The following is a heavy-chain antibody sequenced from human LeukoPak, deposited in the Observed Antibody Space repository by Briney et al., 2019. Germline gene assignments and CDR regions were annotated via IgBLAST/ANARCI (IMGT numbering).Heavy chain of an antibody. Sequence: GGSLRLSCAASGLTFSSYSMNWVRQAPGKGLEWVAVISYDGSNKYYADFVKGRFTIARDNSKNTLYLQMDSLRPEDTAVYYCAGYSGFDDGGDYWGQGTLVTVSS. CDR2: ISYDGSNK. D-gene: IGHD5-12*01. V-gene: IGHV3-30*03. CDR3: AGYSGFDDGGDY. CDR1: GLTFSSYS. J-gene: IGHJ4*02.